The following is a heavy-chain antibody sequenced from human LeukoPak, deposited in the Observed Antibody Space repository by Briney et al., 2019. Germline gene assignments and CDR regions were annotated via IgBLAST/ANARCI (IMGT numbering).Heavy chain of an antibody. D-gene: IGHD1-26*01. CDR1: GLTLSSYW. J-gene: IGHJ3*01. Sequence: PGGSLRLSCAASGLTLSSYWMHWVRQAPGKGRVWVSRINRDGKRTIYTNSVKGRLTFCRDKDEHTIYLQINSLRAEDTAVYYCSRGGEHHGFDVWVQGTMVTVSS. CDR2: INRDGKRT. V-gene: IGHV3-74*01. CDR3: SRGGEHHGFDV.